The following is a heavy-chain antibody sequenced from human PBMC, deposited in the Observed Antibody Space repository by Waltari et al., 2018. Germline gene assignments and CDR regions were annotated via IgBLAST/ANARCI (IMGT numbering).Heavy chain of an antibody. D-gene: IGHD3-10*01. V-gene: IGHV4-38-2*01. Sequence: QVQLQESGPGLVKPSETLSLTCAVSGYSISSGYYWGCIRHPPGKGLEWMGSIHHSGSTYYNPSLKSRVTISVDTSKNQFSLKLSSVTAADTAVYYCAGHYYGSERLDAFDIWGQGTMVTVSS. CDR2: IHHSGST. J-gene: IGHJ3*02. CDR1: GYSISSGYY. CDR3: AGHYYGSERLDAFDI.